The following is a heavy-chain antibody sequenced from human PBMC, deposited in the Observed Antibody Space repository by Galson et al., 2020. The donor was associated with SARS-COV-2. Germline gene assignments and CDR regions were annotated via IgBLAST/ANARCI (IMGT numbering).Heavy chain of an antibody. CDR2: INHSGST. Sequence: SQTLSLTCAVYGGSFSGFYWSWIRQPPGKGLEWIGEINHSGSTNYNPSLKSRVTISVDTSKKQFSLKLSSVTAADTAVYYCPRARVITIFGVIITRDAFDIWGQGAMVTVSS. D-gene: IGHD3-3*01. J-gene: IGHJ3*02. CDR3: PRARVITIFGVIITRDAFDI. V-gene: IGHV4-34*01. CDR1: GGSFSGFY.